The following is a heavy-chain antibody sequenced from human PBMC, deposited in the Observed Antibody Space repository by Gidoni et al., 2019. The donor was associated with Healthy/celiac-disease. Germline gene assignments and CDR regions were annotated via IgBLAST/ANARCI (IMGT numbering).Heavy chain of an antibody. CDR1: GFTFSSYW. D-gene: IGHD2-2*01. Sequence: EVQLVESGGGLVQPGGSLRLSCAASGFTFSSYWMSWVRQAPGKGLEWVANIKQDGSEKYYVDPVKGRFTISRDNAKNSLYLQMNSLRAEDTAVYYCARVGEDIVVVPAADMDVWGKGTTVTVSS. V-gene: IGHV3-7*01. CDR2: IKQDGSEK. CDR3: ARVGEDIVVVPAADMDV. J-gene: IGHJ6*04.